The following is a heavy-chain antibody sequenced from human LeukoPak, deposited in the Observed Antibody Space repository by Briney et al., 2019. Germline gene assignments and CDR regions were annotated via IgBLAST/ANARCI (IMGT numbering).Heavy chain of an antibody. J-gene: IGHJ4*02. CDR2: ISGYNGDT. Sequence: ASVKLSCKTFGHSFTHHGFSWVRQAPGQGLEWMGWISGYNGDTHYAQNFQGRVTLTSDTSTSTVYMELGSLRSDDTAVYYCARDPTNTSGRYAYFDYWGQGALVTVSS. D-gene: IGHD6-19*01. V-gene: IGHV1-18*01. CDR3: ARDPTNTSGRYAYFDY. CDR1: GHSFTHHG.